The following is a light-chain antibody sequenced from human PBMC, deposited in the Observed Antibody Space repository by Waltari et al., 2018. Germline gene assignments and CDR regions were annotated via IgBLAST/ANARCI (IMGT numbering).Light chain of an antibody. CDR1: QNDGSQ. V-gene: IGKV3-11*01. J-gene: IGKJ4*01. CDR3: QQRDSWPLT. Sequence: ELVLTQSPATLSLSPGERAALSCRASQNDGSQLAWYQQRPGQAPRLLIDDVSNRATGIPARFSGSGSGTDFTLTISSLEPEDFAVYYCQQRDSWPLTFGGGTKVEIK. CDR2: DVS.